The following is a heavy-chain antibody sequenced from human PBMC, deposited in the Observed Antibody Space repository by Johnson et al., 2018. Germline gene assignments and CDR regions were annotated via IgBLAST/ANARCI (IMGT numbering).Heavy chain of an antibody. CDR1: GFTFSSYG. CDR3: ARLAVDGHYDYYGMDV. V-gene: IGHV3-30*03. Sequence: QVQLVESGGGVVQPGRSLRLSCAASGFTFSSYGMHWVRQAPGKGLEWVAVISYDGSNKYYADSVKGRFTISRDNSKNTLDLQMNSRRAEDTAVDYSARLAVDGHYDYYGMDVWGQGDTVTVSS. CDR2: ISYDGSNK. D-gene: IGHD2-15*01. J-gene: IGHJ6*02.